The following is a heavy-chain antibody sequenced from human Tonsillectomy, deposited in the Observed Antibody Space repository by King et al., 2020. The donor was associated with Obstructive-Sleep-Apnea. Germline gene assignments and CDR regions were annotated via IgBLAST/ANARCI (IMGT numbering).Heavy chain of an antibody. D-gene: IGHD6-13*01. CDR3: AREDRQLFGLYGLDV. CDR1: GLTFSGLP. Sequence: VQLVESGGGVVQPGRSLRLSCAASGLTFSGLPMHWVRQAPGKGLEWVAVILNDGSETYHGDSVKGRFTISRDTSKSTLYLQMNSLKTEDTAVYYCAREDRQLFGLYGLDVWGQGTTVTVSS. J-gene: IGHJ6*02. CDR2: ILNDGSET. V-gene: IGHV3-30*04.